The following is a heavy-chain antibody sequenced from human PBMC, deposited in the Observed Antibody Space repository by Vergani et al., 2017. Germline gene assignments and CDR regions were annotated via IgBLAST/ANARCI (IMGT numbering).Heavy chain of an antibody. Sequence: QVQLEQSGAEVKTPGASVKASCKASGYTFTSYDINWVRQATGQGLEWMGWMNPNSGNTGYAQKFQGRVTMTRKTSISTAYMELSSLRSEDTAVYYCATAHTVATGGSFDYWGQGTLVTVSS. CDR3: ATAHTVATGGSFDY. CDR2: MNPNSGNT. CDR1: GYTFTSYD. D-gene: IGHD4-17*01. J-gene: IGHJ4*02. V-gene: IGHV1-8*01.